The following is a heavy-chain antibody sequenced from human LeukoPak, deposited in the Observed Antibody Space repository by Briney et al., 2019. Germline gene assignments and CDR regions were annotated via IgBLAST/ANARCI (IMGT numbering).Heavy chain of an antibody. CDR2: IYYSGST. V-gene: IGHV4-39*07. CDR1: GGSISSSSYY. J-gene: IGHJ5*02. D-gene: IGHD5-18*01. CDR3: ARGSQLWLFDP. Sequence: SETLSLTCTVSGGSISSSSYYWGWIRQPPGKGLEWIGSIYYSGSTYYNPSLKSRVTISVDTSKNQFSLKLSSVTAADTAVYYCARGSQLWLFDPWGQGTLVTVSS.